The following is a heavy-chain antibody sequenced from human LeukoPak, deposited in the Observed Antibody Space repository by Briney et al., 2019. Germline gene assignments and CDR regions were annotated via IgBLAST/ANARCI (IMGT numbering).Heavy chain of an antibody. V-gene: IGHV3-7*01. D-gene: IGHD6-6*01. CDR2: IKQDGSEK. CDR1: GFIFSSYW. CDR3: ATYNRSSEF. Sequence: GGSLRLSCAASGFIFSSYWMSWVRQAPGKGPEWVANIKQDGSEKYYVDSVKGRFTISRDNAKNSVYLQMNSLRAEDTAVYYCATYNRSSEFWGQGTLVTVSS. J-gene: IGHJ4*02.